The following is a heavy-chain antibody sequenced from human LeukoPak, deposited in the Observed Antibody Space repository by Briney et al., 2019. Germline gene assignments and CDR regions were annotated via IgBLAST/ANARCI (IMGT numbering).Heavy chain of an antibody. CDR2: MNPNSGNT. D-gene: IGHD3-10*01. CDR1: GYTFTSYD. Sequence: GASVKVSCKASGYTFTSYDINWVRQATGQGPEWMGWMNPNSGNTGYAQKFQGRVTMTRNTSISTAYMELSSLRSEDTAVYYCARGHYGSGSYNFDYWGQGTLVTVSS. J-gene: IGHJ4*02. CDR3: ARGHYGSGSYNFDY. V-gene: IGHV1-8*01.